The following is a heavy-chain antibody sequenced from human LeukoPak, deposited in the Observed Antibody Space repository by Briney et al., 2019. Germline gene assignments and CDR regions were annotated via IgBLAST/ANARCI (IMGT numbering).Heavy chain of an antibody. CDR1: GFTFSSYC. D-gene: IGHD6-13*01. V-gene: IGHV3-30*02. Sequence: RGSLRLSCAASGFTFSSYCMHWVRQAPGNGLEWVAFIRYDGSNKYYADSVKGRFTISRDNSKITLYLQMNTLRAADTAVYYCAKDPVSSRYSYYYMDVWGKGTTVTISS. J-gene: IGHJ6*03. CDR3: AKDPVSSRYSYYYMDV. CDR2: IRYDGSNK.